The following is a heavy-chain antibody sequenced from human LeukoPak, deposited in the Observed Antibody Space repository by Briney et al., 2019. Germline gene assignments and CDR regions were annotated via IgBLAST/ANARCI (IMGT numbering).Heavy chain of an antibody. V-gene: IGHV4-34*01. CDR1: GGSFSGYY. CDR2: INHSGST. Sequence: PSETLSLTCAVYGGSFSGYYWSWIRQPPGKGLEWIGEINHSGSTNYNPSLKSRVTISVDTSKNQFSLKLSSVTAADTAVYYCARGFIKGSRDMVRGVILYYYMDVWGKGTTVTVSS. CDR3: ARGFIKGSRDMVRGVILYYYMDV. D-gene: IGHD3-10*01. J-gene: IGHJ6*03.